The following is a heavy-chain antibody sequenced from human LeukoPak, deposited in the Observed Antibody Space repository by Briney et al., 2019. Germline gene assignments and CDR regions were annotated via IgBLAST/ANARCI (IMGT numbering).Heavy chain of an antibody. Sequence: PGESLKISCKGSGYSFTSYWIGWVRQMPGKGLEWMGIIYPGDSDTRYSPSFQGQVTISADKSISTAYLQWSSLKASDTAMYYCARRARGAQLVALYYFDYWGQGTLVTVSS. CDR2: IYPGDSDT. D-gene: IGHD6-13*01. V-gene: IGHV5-51*01. J-gene: IGHJ4*02. CDR3: ARRARGAQLVALYYFDY. CDR1: GYSFTSYW.